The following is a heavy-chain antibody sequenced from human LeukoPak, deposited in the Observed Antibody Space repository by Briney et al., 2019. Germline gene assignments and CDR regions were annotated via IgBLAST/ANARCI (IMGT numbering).Heavy chain of an antibody. CDR1: GFTFSTYG. CDR3: AKDQLLGGSYTFDY. V-gene: IGHV3-30*02. CDR2: IRSDGSTK. J-gene: IGHJ4*02. Sequence: PGGSLRLSCAASGFTFSTYGMHWVRQAPGKGLGWVAFIRSDGSTKYFADSVKGRFTISRDNSKNSLYLQMNSLRAEDTAVYYCAKDQLLGGSYTFDYWGQGTLVTVSS. D-gene: IGHD1-26*01.